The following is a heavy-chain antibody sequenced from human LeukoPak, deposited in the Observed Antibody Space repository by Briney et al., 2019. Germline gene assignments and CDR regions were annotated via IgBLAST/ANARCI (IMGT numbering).Heavy chain of an antibody. D-gene: IGHD1-1*01. CDR1: GFTFSSYA. J-gene: IGHJ4*02. CDR3: ARDLENWNVLGY. CDR2: ISGSGGST. V-gene: IGHV3-23*01. Sequence: LPGGSLRLSCAASGFTFSSYAMSWVRQAPGKGLEWVSAISGSGGSTYYADSVKGRFTISRDNAKNSLYLQMNSLRAEDTAVYYCARDLENWNVLGYWGQGTLVTVSS.